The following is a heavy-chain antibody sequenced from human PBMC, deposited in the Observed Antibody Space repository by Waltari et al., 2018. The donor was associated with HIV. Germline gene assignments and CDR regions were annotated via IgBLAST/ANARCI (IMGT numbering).Heavy chain of an antibody. J-gene: IGHJ4*02. CDR2: VAGTVGHA. D-gene: IGHD4-17*01. CDR1: AVTFTTPG. V-gene: IGHV3-48*04. Sequence: EVELVGSGGGLVHPGGSLRLSCVGSAVTFTTPGLNWVRQAPGKRLEWVSFVAGTVGHAYYADLVKGRFTSCRDNAQNAAFLQMNSLRVDDTAIDYCVKSVDYFRVGVWDQGTLVTVSS. CDR3: VKSVDYFRVGV.